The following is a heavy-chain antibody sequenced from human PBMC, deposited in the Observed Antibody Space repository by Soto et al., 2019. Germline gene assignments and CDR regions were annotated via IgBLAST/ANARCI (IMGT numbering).Heavy chain of an antibody. Sequence: EVQLVQSGAEVKKPGESLRISCKGSGYSFTSYWISWVRQMPGKGLEWMGRIDPSDSYTNYSPSFQGHVTISVDKSISTAYLQWGSLKASDTAMYYCARRPYDSSGYSGFDIWGQGTMVTVSS. V-gene: IGHV5-10-1*01. CDR2: IDPSDSYT. CDR3: ARRPYDSSGYSGFDI. CDR1: GYSFTSYW. D-gene: IGHD3-22*01. J-gene: IGHJ3*02.